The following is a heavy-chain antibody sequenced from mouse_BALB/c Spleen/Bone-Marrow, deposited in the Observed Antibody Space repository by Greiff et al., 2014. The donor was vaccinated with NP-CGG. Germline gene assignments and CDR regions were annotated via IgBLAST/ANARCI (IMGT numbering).Heavy chain of an antibody. J-gene: IGHJ2*01. CDR2: IYPGNSDT. Sequence: EVQLQQSGTVLARPGASVKMSCKASGYTFTSYWMHWVKQRPGQGLEWIGTIYPGNSDTTYNQKFKGKAKLTAVTSTSTAYMEXXXXTNEDSAVYYCTTLARNYFDYWGQGTTLTVSS. CDR3: TTLARNYFDY. CDR1: GYTFTSYW. V-gene: IGHV1-5*01.